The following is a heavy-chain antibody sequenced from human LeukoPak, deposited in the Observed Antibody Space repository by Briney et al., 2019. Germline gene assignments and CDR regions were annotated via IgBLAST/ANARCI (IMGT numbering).Heavy chain of an antibody. V-gene: IGHV3-15*01. D-gene: IGHD3-22*01. CDR3: TTVGLLQLPNYYDSSGFT. CDR2: IKSKTDGGTT. CDR1: GFTFSNAW. Sequence: PGGSLRLSCAASGFTFSNAWMSWVRQAPGKGLEWVGRIKSKTDGGTTDYAAPVKGRFTISRDDSKNTLCLQMNSLKTEDTAVYYCTTVGLLQLPNYYDSSGFTWGQGTLVTVSS. J-gene: IGHJ5*02.